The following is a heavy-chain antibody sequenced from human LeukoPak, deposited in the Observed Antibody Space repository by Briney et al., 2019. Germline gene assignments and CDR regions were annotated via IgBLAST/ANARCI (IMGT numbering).Heavy chain of an antibody. Sequence: SGTLSLTCTVSAGYISSNYWSWFRRPLGKELEWIGYIYYRGSTTYDPSLKSRITISVDTSKNQFSLKLSSVTAADTAVYYCERHGYYYDSSGYYWPYYYYGMDVWGQGTTVTVAS. CDR1: AGYISSNY. V-gene: IGHV4-59*08. J-gene: IGHJ6*02. CDR2: IYYRGST. CDR3: ERHGYYYDSSGYYWPYYYYGMDV. D-gene: IGHD3-22*01.